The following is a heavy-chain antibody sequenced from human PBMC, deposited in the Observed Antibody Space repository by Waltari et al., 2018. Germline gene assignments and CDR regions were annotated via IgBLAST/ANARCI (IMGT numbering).Heavy chain of an antibody. CDR2: ISWNGGTI. Sequence: EVQLVESGGGLVQPGGSLRLSCAASGFTFDDFAIHWVRLVAGRGLEGVSAISWNGGTIAYADSVKGRFTISRDNTKSSLHLQMHSLRTEDTAVYYCAKDMRLRGILITSVDFWGQGIPVTVSS. CDR3: AKDMRLRGILITSVDF. CDR1: GFTFDDFA. V-gene: IGHV3-9*01. D-gene: IGHD3-10*01. J-gene: IGHJ4*02.